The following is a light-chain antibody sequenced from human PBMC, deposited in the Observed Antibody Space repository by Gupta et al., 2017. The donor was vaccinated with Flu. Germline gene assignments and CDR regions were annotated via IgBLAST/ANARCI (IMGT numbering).Light chain of an antibody. CDR1: SSNNGNRY. V-gene: IGLV1-51*02. Sequence: KVTNSCSGSSSNNGNRYVSWYQQLPGTAPKLLIYENNKRPSGIPDRVSGSKSGTSATLAITGLQTGDEADYYCGAWDNSLSAGVFGGGTKLAVL. CDR2: ENN. J-gene: IGLJ3*02. CDR3: GAWDNSLSAGV.